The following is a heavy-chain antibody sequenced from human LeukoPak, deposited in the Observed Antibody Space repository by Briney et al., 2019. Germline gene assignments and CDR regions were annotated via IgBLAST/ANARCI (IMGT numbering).Heavy chain of an antibody. D-gene: IGHD4-11*01. J-gene: IGHJ4*02. Sequence: ASVKVSCKASGYTFTSYGISWVRQAPGQGLEWLGWISSYNGNINYAQKFRHRLTLTTDTSTSTAYMELRSLRSDDTAVYYCARVTDYPGSGDYWGQGTLVTVSS. CDR1: GYTFTSYG. V-gene: IGHV1-18*01. CDR2: ISSYNGNI. CDR3: ARVTDYPGSGDY.